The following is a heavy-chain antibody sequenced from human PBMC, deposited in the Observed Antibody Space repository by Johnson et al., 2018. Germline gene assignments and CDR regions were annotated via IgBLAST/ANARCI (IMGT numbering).Heavy chain of an antibody. CDR3: TKAQLNAYYYDSSGPYGMDV. CDR1: GGTFSSYA. D-gene: IGHD3-22*01. Sequence: QVQLGESGAEVKKPGSSVKVSCKASGGTFSSYALSWVRQAPGHGLEWMGGIIAIFGTANYAQRFQGRSTNTADESTSTADMELSSLRSEDTAVYYCTKAQLNAYYYDSSGPYGMDVWGQGTTVTVSS. J-gene: IGHJ6*02. CDR2: IIAIFGTA. V-gene: IGHV1-69*01.